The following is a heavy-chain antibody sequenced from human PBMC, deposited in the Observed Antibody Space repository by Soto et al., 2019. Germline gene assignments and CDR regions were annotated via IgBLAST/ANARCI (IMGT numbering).Heavy chain of an antibody. V-gene: IGHV4-61*01. CDR3: ARDIRGYSRAFDY. CDR1: GDSVSSDNYD. D-gene: IGHD5-18*01. J-gene: IGHJ4*02. CDR2: IYSSGST. Sequence: QVQLQESGPGLVKPSETLSLTCTVSGDSVSSDNYDWTWIRQPPGKGLKWIGYIYSSGSTHYNPSLKSRVTISLDTSSNQFSLKLTSVTAADPAVYYCARDIRGYSRAFDYWGEGTLVTVSS.